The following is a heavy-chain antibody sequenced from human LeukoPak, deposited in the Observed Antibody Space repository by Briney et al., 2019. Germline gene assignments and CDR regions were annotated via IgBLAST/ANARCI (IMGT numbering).Heavy chain of an antibody. J-gene: IGHJ4*02. V-gene: IGHV3-23*01. Sequence: GGSLRLSCAASGFTFTSYAMNWVRQAPGKGLEWVSAISGSGVSTYYADSVKGRFTISRDNSKNMLYLQMNSLGAEDTAVYYCAKDGPLVGPYYFDYWGQGTLVTVSS. CDR2: ISGSGVST. CDR3: AKDGPLVGPYYFDY. CDR1: GFTFTSYA. D-gene: IGHD1-26*01.